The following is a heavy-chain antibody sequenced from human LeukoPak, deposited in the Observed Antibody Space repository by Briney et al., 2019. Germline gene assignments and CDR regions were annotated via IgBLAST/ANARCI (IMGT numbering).Heavy chain of an antibody. V-gene: IGHV4-30-2*01. D-gene: IGHD4-23*01. CDR1: GGSIMVAAYS. Sequence: PSETLSLTCTVSGGSIMVAAYSWSWIRQPPGKGLEWIGYIYYSGRTYYNPSLKSRVTISLDRSKNQFSLKLSSVTAADTAAYFCARGYGDNSGAFDIWGQGTLVTVSS. CDR2: IYYSGRT. CDR3: ARGYGDNSGAFDI. J-gene: IGHJ3*02.